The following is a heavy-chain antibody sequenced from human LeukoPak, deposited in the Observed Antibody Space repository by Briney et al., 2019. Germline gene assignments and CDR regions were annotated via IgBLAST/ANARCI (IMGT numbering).Heavy chain of an antibody. CDR3: ARSAGGSGSYWEYYFDY. CDR1: GGSISSYY. D-gene: IGHD3-10*01. CDR2: IYYSGST. V-gene: IGHV4-59*01. Sequence: NPSETLSLTCTVSGGSISSYYWSWIRQLPGKGLEWLGYIYYSGSTDYNPSLKSRVTISVDTSKNQFSLKLSSVTAADTAVYYCARSAGGSGSYWEYYFDYWGRGILVTVSS. J-gene: IGHJ4*02.